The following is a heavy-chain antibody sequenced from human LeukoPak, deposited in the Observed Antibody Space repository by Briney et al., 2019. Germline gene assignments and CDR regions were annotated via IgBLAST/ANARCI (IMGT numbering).Heavy chain of an antibody. CDR3: ARGYGSGSEFDY. J-gene: IGHJ4*02. D-gene: IGHD3-10*01. Sequence: GGSLRLSCAASGFTFSSYSMNWVRQAPGKGLEWVSSISSSSSYIYYADSAKGRFTVSRDNAKNSLYLQMNSLRPEDTAVYYCARGYGSGSEFDYWGQGTLVTVSS. V-gene: IGHV3-21*01. CDR1: GFTFSSYS. CDR2: ISSSSSYI.